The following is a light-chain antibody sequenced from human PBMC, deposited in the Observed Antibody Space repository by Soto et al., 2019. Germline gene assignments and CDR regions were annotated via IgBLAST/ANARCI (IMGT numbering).Light chain of an antibody. CDR2: DVD. Sequence: QSVLTQPRSLSGSPGQSVTISCTGTSSDVGNYNFVSWYQHHPGKAPKLMMYDVDKRPSGVPDRFSGSKSGNTASLTISGLQAEDEADYYCCSYAGSSPFVFGTGTKLTVL. V-gene: IGLV2-11*01. CDR1: SSDVGNYNF. CDR3: CSYAGSSPFV. J-gene: IGLJ1*01.